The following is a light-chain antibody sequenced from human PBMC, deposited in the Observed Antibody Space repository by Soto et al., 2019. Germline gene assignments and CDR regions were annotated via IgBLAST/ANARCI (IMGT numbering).Light chain of an antibody. J-gene: IGLJ3*02. CDR2: GVS. CDR1: ANDIGNYNY. Sequence: QSALTQPASVSGSPGQSITISCTGTANDIGNYNYVSWYQQHPGKAPKLMIYGVSNRPSGVSNRFSGSKSGNAASLTIPGLQAEDEADYYCSSYTSYTTLWVFGGGTKLTVL. V-gene: IGLV2-14*01. CDR3: SSYTSYTTLWV.